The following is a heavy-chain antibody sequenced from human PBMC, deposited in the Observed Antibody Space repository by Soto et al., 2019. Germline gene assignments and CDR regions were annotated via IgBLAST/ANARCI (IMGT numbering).Heavy chain of an antibody. Sequence: QVQLQESGPGLVKPSETLSLTCTVSGGSISSYYWSWIRQPPGKGLEWIGYIYYSGSTNYNPSLKSRVTISVDTSKNQFSLKLSSVTAADTAVYYCACHEYSGYGGLGHWGQGTLVTVSS. D-gene: IGHD5-12*01. CDR3: ACHEYSGYGGLGH. CDR1: GGSISSYY. CDR2: IYYSGST. V-gene: IGHV4-59*01. J-gene: IGHJ1*01.